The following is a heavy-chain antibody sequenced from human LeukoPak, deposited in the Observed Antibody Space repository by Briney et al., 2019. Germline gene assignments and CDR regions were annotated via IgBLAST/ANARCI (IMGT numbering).Heavy chain of an antibody. J-gene: IGHJ4*02. CDR3: ARHGRRGYYDFWSGYYRAQTSGFDY. D-gene: IGHD3-3*01. Sequence: SETLSLTCTVSGGSISSYYWSWIRQPQGKGLEWIGYIYTSGSTNYDPSLKSRVTISVDTSKNQFSLKLSSVTAADTAVYYCARHGRRGYYDFWSGYYRAQTSGFDYWGQGTLVTVSS. V-gene: IGHV4-4*09. CDR2: IYTSGST. CDR1: GGSISSYY.